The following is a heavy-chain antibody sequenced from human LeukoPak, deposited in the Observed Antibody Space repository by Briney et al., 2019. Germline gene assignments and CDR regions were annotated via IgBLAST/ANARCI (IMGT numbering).Heavy chain of an antibody. CDR2: MNPNSGNT. V-gene: IGHV1-8*01. CDR3: ARGNDFWSGYYIRSYYYYGMDV. J-gene: IGHJ6*02. D-gene: IGHD3-3*01. CDR1: GYTFTSYD. Sequence: GASVRVSCKASGYTFTSYDINWVRQAPGQGLEWMGWMNPNSGNTGYAQKFQGRVTMTRNTSISTAYMELSSLRSEDTAVYYCARGNDFWSGYYIRSYYYYGMDVWGQGTTVTVSS.